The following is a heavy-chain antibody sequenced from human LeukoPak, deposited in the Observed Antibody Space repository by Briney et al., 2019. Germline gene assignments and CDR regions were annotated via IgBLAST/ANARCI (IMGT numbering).Heavy chain of an antibody. D-gene: IGHD5-18*01. J-gene: IGHJ4*02. CDR2: ISGSGGST. CDR3: AKDHKLWFQNPDY. Sequence: GGSLRLSCAASGFTFSSYAMSWVRQAPGKGLEWVSAISGSGGSTYYADSVKGRFTISRDNSKNTLYLQMNSPRAEDTAVYYCAKDHKLWFQNPDYWGQGTLVTVSS. V-gene: IGHV3-23*01. CDR1: GFTFSSYA.